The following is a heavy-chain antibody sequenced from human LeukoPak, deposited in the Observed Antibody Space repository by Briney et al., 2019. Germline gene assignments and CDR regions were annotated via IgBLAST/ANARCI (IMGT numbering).Heavy chain of an antibody. Sequence: GGSLRLSCAASGFTFSSYAMHWVRQAPGKGLEWVAVISYDGSNKYYADSVKGRFTISRDNSKNTLYLQMNSLRAEDTAMYYCARDSPSVYYRLGAFDIWGQGTMVTVSS. J-gene: IGHJ3*02. CDR2: ISYDGSNK. CDR3: ARDSPSVYYRLGAFDI. CDR1: GFTFSSYA. V-gene: IGHV3-30*04. D-gene: IGHD3-10*01.